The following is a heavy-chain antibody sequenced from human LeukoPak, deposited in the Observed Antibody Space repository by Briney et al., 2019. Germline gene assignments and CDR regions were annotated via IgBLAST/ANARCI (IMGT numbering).Heavy chain of an antibody. CDR3: ARLARTTGANYVWGSYRYLYFDY. J-gene: IGHJ4*02. Sequence: ASETLSLTCAVYGGSFSGYYWSWIRQPPGKGLEWIGEINHSGSTNYNPSLKSRVTISVDTSKNQFSLKLSSVTAADTAVYYCARLARTTGANYVWGSYRYLYFDYWGQGTLVTVSS. CDR1: GGSFSGYY. CDR2: INHSGST. V-gene: IGHV4-34*01. D-gene: IGHD3-16*02.